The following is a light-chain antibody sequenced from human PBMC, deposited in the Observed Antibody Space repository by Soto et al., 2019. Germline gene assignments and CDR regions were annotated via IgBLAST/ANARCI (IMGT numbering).Light chain of an antibody. CDR3: QQYNNWPRT. CDR2: GAS. CDR1: QSVGSS. V-gene: IGKV3-15*01. Sequence: EIVLTQSPATLSLSPGETATLSCRASQSVGSSLAWYQQKPGQAPSLLIYGASTRATGIPATFSGSGSGTEFTLTISSLQSEDFAVYYCQQYNNWPRTFGQGTKVDI. J-gene: IGKJ1*01.